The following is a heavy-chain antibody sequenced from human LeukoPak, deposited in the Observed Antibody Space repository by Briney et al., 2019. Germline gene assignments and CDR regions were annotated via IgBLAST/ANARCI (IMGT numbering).Heavy chain of an antibody. CDR1: GFTFDDYA. CDR3: ARGRWFGESPFDY. J-gene: IGHJ4*02. V-gene: IGHV3-9*01. Sequence: GGSLRLSCAASGFTFDDYAMHWVRQAPGKGLEWVSGISWNSGSIGYADSVKGRFTISRDNAKNSLYLQMNSLRAEDTALYYCARGRWFGESPFDYWGQGMLLTVSS. D-gene: IGHD3-10*01. CDR2: ISWNSGSI.